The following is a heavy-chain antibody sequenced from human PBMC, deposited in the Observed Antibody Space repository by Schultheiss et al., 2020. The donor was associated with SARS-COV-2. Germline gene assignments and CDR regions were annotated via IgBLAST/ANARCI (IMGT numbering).Heavy chain of an antibody. J-gene: IGHJ4*02. D-gene: IGHD6-13*01. Sequence: GGSLRLSCAASGFTFSSYGMHWVRQAPGKGLEWVAVISYDGSNKYYADSVKGRFTISRDNSKNTLYLQMNSLRAEDTAVYYCAKRSSWSSFDYWGQGTLVTVSS. CDR3: AKRSSWSSFDY. CDR2: ISYDGSNK. V-gene: IGHV3-30*19. CDR1: GFTFSSYG.